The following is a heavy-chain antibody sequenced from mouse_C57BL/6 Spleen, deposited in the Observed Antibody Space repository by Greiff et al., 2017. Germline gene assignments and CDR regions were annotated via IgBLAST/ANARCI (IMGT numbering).Heavy chain of an antibody. Sequence: EVKLVESGGGLVKPGGSLKLSCAASGFTFSSYAMSWVRQTPEKRLEWVATISDGGSYTYYPDNVKGRFTISRDNAKNNLYLQMSHLKSEDTAMYYCARGTDGYVFAYWGQGTLVTVSA. V-gene: IGHV5-4*03. CDR2: ISDGGSYT. CDR3: ARGTDGYVFAY. J-gene: IGHJ3*01. CDR1: GFTFSSYA. D-gene: IGHD2-3*01.